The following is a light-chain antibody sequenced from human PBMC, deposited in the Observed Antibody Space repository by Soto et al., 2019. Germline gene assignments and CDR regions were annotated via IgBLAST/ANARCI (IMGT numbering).Light chain of an antibody. Sequence: QSVLTQPASVSGSPGQSITISCTGTSSDVGSYNLVSWYQQHPGKAPKLMIYKVSKRPSGVSNRFSGSKSGNTASLTISGFQAEDEADYYCCSYAGSSTLYGFGTGTKVTVL. J-gene: IGLJ1*01. CDR1: SSDVGSYNL. CDR2: KVS. V-gene: IGLV2-23*02. CDR3: CSYAGSSTLYG.